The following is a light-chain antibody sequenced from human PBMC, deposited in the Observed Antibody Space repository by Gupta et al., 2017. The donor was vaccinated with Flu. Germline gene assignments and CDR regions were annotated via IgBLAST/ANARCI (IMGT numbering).Light chain of an antibody. Sequence: SYELTQPPSLSVSPGQTASITCSGDKLGDKYVCWYQWKQAKSPVLVIYQDIKRPSGIPDRGSAYYSGTTATTLTIGTQAVDDADEFYPQSDNSTNEVFGRGTKLTVL. V-gene: IGLV3-1*01. CDR3: PQSDNSTNEV. J-gene: IGLJ2*01. CDR1: KLGDKY. CDR2: QDI.